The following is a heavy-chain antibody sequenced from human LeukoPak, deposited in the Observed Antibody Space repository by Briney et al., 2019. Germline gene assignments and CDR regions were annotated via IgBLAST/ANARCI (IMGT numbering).Heavy chain of an antibody. CDR3: AKDGSSSSTYYFYFDY. CDR1: GFTFSTYA. D-gene: IGHD3-22*01. Sequence: GGSLRLSCAASGFTFSTYAMSWVRQAPGKGLEWVSAISGRGDSTYYADSVKGRFTISRDYSKNTLHLQMNSLRAEDTAVYYCAKDGSSSSTYYFYFDYWGQGTLVTVSS. CDR2: ISGRGDST. J-gene: IGHJ4*02. V-gene: IGHV3-23*01.